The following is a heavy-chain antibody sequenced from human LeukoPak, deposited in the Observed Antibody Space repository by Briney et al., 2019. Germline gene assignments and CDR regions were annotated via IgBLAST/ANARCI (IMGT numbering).Heavy chain of an antibody. CDR3: ARGPWIQLWTAPYDY. V-gene: IGHV3-21*01. J-gene: IGHJ4*02. CDR2: ISSSSSYI. CDR1: GFTFSSYS. D-gene: IGHD5-18*01. Sequence: GGSLRLSCAASGFTFSSYSMNWVRQAPGKGLEWVSSISSSSSYIYYADSVKGRFTISRDNAKNSLYLQMNSLRAEDTAVYYCARGPWIQLWTAPYDYWGQGTLVTVSS.